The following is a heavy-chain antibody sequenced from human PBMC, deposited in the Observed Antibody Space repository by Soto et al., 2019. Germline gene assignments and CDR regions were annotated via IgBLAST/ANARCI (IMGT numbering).Heavy chain of an antibody. D-gene: IGHD1-26*01. Sequence: SETLSLTCTVSGGPFSRGGYYWSWIRQHPGKGLECIGYIFYTGSTYYNPTLKSRVTMSVDTSKRQFSLNLSSLTAADTAVYYWAKDYAKWELYFDYWGQGTLVTVSS. J-gene: IGHJ4*02. CDR2: IFYTGST. CDR1: GGPFSRGGYY. CDR3: AKDYAKWELYFDY. V-gene: IGHV4-31*03.